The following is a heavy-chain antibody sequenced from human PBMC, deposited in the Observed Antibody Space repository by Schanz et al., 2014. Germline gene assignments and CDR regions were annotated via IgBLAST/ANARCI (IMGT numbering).Heavy chain of an antibody. Sequence: QVQLQESGPGLVKPSQTLSLTCTVSGASISSGGYYWDWIRLLPGKGLEWIGYISYSGSTSFNPSLKSRLTMSVDTSKNQCSLRLSSVTAADTAVYYCTRETSASGLPYDYWGQGTLVTVSS. J-gene: IGHJ4*02. CDR3: TRETSASGLPYDY. D-gene: IGHD5-12*01. CDR1: GASISSGGYY. V-gene: IGHV4-31*03. CDR2: ISYSGST.